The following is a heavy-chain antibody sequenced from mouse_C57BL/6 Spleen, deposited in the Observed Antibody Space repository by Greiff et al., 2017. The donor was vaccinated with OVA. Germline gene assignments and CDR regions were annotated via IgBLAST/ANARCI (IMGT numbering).Heavy chain of an antibody. CDR2: ISNGGGST. CDR1: GFTFSDYY. D-gene: IGHD4-1*01. V-gene: IGHV5-12*01. J-gene: IGHJ3*01. Sequence: EVMLVESGGGLVQPGGSLKLSCAASGFTFSDYYMYWVRQTPEKRLEWVAYISNGGGSTYYPDTVKGRFTISRDNAKNTLYLQMSRLKSEDTAMYYCAIPNWDGFAYWGQGTLVTVSA. CDR3: AIPNWDGFAY.